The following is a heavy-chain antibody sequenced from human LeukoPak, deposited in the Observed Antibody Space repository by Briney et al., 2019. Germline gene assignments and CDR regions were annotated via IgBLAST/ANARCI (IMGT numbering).Heavy chain of an antibody. CDR2: INHGGSI. J-gene: IGHJ4*02. CDR1: GGSFSGQY. Sequence: PSETLSLTCAVYGGSFSGQYWGWIRQPPGKGLEWIGEINHGGSISYNASLKSRVTTSLDTSKNQFSLKLSSVTAADTAVYYCAGGDYHGSESYANYWGQGTLVTVSS. D-gene: IGHD3-10*01. V-gene: IGHV4-34*01. CDR3: AGGDYHGSESYANY.